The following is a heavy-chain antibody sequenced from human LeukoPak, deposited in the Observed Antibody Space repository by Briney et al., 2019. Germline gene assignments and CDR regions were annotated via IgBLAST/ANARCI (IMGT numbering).Heavy chain of an antibody. CDR1: GYSFTSYW. D-gene: IGHD6-19*01. CDR3: ARGSYSSGWYEGFDY. CDR2: IYPGDSDT. J-gene: IGHJ4*02. Sequence: GESLKISCKGSGYSFTSYWIGWVRQMPGKGLEWMGIIYPGDSDTRYSPSFQGQVTISADKSISTAYLQWSSLKASDTAMYYCARGSYSSGWYEGFDYWGQGTLVTVSS. V-gene: IGHV5-51*01.